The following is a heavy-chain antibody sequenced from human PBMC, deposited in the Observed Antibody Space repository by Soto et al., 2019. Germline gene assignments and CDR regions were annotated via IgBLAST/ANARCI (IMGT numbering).Heavy chain of an antibody. J-gene: IGHJ4*02. CDR2: IEPSGDSK. D-gene: IGHD3-22*01. CDR3: ARLVVAYESSGYFGY. V-gene: IGHV1-46*01. Sequence: QVQLVQSGHEVKKPGASVKVSCKASGYTFTSYYMHWVRQAPGQGLEWMGIIEPSGDSKNYAQKFQGRVTMTRDTSTSTVYMELSSLRSEDTAVYYCARLVVAYESSGYFGYWGQGTLVTVSS. CDR1: GYTFTSYY.